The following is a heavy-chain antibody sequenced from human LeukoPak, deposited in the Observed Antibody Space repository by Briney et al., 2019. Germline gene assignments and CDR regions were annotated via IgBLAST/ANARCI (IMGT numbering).Heavy chain of an antibody. V-gene: IGHV1-46*01. D-gene: IGHD3-10*01. CDR3: ARGDPITMVRGVSFSY. J-gene: IGHJ4*02. Sequence: ASVKVSCKASGYTFTSYYMHWVRQAPGQGLEWMGIINPSGGSTSYAQKFQGRVTMTRDTSTSTVYMELSRLRSDDTAVYYCARGDPITMVRGVSFSYWGQGTLVTVSS. CDR2: INPSGGST. CDR1: GYTFTSYY.